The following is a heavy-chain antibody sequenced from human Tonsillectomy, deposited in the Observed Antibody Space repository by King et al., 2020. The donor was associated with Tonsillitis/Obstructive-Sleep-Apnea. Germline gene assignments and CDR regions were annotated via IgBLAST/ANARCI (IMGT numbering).Heavy chain of an antibody. CDR2: IYYSGST. J-gene: IGHJ6*02. Sequence: QLQESGPGLVKPSETLSLTCTVSGGSISSSSYYWGWFRQPPGKGLEWIGSIYYSGSTYYNPSLKSRVTISVDTSKNQFSLKLSSVTAADTAVYYCARQAPYYYYGMDVWGQGTTVTVSS. V-gene: IGHV4-39*01. CDR1: GGSISSSSYY. CDR3: ARQAPYYYYGMDV.